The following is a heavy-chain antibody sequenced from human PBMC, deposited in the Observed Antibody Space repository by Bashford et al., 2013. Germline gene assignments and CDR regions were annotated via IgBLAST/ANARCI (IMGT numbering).Heavy chain of an antibody. D-gene: IGHD2-2*03. V-gene: IGHV1-18*01. CDR2: VSPDNRHT. J-gene: IGHJ4*02. CDR1: GYTFSDFG. CDR3: ATGEWDRGHCSSSSCFDS. Sequence: VASVKVSCKGSGYTFSDFGFSWVRQAPGQGLEWMGWVSPDNRHTKYSQRFQGRVSMTTAYMELSSLRSDDTGMYYCATGEWDRGHCSSSSCFDSWGQGTLVTVSS.